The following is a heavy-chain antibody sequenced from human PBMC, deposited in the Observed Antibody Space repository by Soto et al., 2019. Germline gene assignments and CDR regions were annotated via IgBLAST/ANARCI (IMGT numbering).Heavy chain of an antibody. J-gene: IGHJ3*02. D-gene: IGHD6-13*01. CDR2: IYYSGST. Sequence: SETLSLTCTVSGGSISSSSYYWGWIRQPPGKGLEWIGSIYYSGSTYYNPSLKSRVTISVDTSKNQFSLKLSSVTAADTAVYYCARYSIAADAFDIWGQGTMVTVSS. CDR3: ARYSIAADAFDI. CDR1: GGSISSSSYY. V-gene: IGHV4-39*07.